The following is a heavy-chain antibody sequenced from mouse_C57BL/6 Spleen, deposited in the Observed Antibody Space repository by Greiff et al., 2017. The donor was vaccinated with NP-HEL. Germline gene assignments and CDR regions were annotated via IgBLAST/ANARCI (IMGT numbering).Heavy chain of an antibody. CDR3: ARSRITTVVAHFDY. Sequence: VQLQQSGPELVKPGASVKISCKASGYAFSSSWMNWVKQRPGKGLEWIGRIYPGDGDTNYTGKFKGKATLTADKSSSTAYMQLSSLTSWDSAVSFGARSRITTVVAHFDYWGQGTTLTVSS. V-gene: IGHV1-82*01. CDR1: GYAFSSSW. D-gene: IGHD1-1*01. CDR2: IYPGDGDT. J-gene: IGHJ2*01.